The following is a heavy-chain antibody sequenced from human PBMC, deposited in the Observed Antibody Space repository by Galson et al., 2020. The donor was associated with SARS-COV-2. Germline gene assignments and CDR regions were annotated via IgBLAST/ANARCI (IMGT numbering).Heavy chain of an antibody. CDR3: ASPALYYYDSSGRFDY. CDR1: GFTFSSYG. CDR2: ISYDGSNK. D-gene: IGHD3-22*01. Sequence: GGSLRLSCAASGFTFSSYGMHWVRQAPGKGLEWVAVISYDGSNKYYADSVKGRFTISRDNSKNTLYLQMNSLRAEDTAVYYCASPALYYYDSSGRFDYWGQGTLVTVSS. V-gene: IGHV3-30*03. J-gene: IGHJ4*02.